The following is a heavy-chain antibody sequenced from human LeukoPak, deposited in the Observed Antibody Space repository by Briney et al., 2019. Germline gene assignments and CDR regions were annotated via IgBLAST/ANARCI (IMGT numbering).Heavy chain of an antibody. V-gene: IGHV1-24*01. Sequence: ASVKVSCTVSGYTLTELSMHWVRQAPGKGLEWMGGFDPEDGETIYAQKFQGRVTMTEDTSTDTAYMELSSLRSEDTAVYYCATDNLDAKGYNSGLYYFGYWGQGTLVTVSS. CDR2: FDPEDGET. CDR3: ATDNLDAKGYNSGLYYFGY. CDR1: GYTLTELS. J-gene: IGHJ4*02. D-gene: IGHD5-24*01.